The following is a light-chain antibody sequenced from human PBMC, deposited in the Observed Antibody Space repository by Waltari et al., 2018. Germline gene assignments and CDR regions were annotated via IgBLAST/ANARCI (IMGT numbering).Light chain of an antibody. Sequence: QSALTQPASVSGSPGQSITISCTGTSNDVGSYNSASWYQDHPGKGPKVIIYDVSDRPSGVSARFSGSKSGNTASLTISGLQAEDEADYYCSSQSSDNVVLFGGGAKVTVL. CDR1: SNDVGSYNS. CDR3: SSQSSDNVVL. V-gene: IGLV2-14*03. J-gene: IGLJ3*02. CDR2: DVS.